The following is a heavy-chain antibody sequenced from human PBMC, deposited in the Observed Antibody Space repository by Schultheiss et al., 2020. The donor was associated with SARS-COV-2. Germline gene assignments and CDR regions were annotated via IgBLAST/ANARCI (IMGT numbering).Heavy chain of an antibody. CDR1: GASVSIGSYF. Sequence: SQTLSLTCAVSGASVSIGSYFWSWVRQSPGKGLEWIGNIFYSGITNYNPSLETRVTISVDTSKNQFSLKLTSVTAADTAVYYCASVVTGTSFTSLHGYFRALYHFDYWGQGTLVTVSS. CDR2: IFYSGIT. V-gene: IGHV4-61*01. D-gene: IGHD1-7*01. CDR3: ASVVTGTSFTSLHGYFRALYHFDY. J-gene: IGHJ4*02.